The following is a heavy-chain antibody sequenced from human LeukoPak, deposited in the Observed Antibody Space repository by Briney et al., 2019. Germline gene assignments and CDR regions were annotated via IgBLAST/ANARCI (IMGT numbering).Heavy chain of an antibody. CDR2: ISGSGGST. D-gene: IGHD5-18*01. J-gene: IGHJ4*02. CDR3: AKGRIGYSYGYSDY. V-gene: IGHV3-23*01. Sequence: GGSLRLSCAASGFTFSSYAMSWVRQAPGKGLEWVSTISGSGGSTYYADSVKGRFTISRDNSKNTLYLQMNSLRAEGTAVYYCAKGRIGYSYGYSDYWGQGTLVTVSS. CDR1: GFTFSSYA.